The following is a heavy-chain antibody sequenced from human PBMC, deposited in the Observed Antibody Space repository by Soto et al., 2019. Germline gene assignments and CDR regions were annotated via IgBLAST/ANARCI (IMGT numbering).Heavy chain of an antibody. V-gene: IGHV1-69*04. CDR1: GGTFSSYA. J-gene: IGHJ2*01. Sequence: SVKVSCKASGGTFSSYAISWVRQAPGQGLERMGRIIPILGIANYAQKFQGRVTMTEDTSTDTAYMELSSLRSEDTAVYYCATVIAYGDYRPFDLWGRGTLVTVSS. CDR2: IIPILGIA. CDR3: ATVIAYGDYRPFDL. D-gene: IGHD4-17*01.